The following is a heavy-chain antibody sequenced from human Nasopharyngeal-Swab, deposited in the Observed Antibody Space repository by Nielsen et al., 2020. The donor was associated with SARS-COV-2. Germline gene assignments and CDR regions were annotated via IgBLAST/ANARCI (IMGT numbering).Heavy chain of an antibody. CDR1: GFTFSSYW. CDR2: VSGDGSST. D-gene: IGHD6-13*01. CDR3: ANLYSSRENY. J-gene: IGHJ4*02. V-gene: IGHV3-74*01. Sequence: GESLKISCAASGFTFSSYWMHWVRQAPGKGLVWVSRVSGDGSSTSYADSVKGRFTTSRDNAKNMVYLQMNSLRAEDTAVYYCANLYSSRENYWGQGILVTVSS.